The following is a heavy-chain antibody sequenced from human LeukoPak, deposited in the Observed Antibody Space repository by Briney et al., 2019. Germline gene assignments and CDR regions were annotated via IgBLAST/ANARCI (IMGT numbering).Heavy chain of an antibody. D-gene: IGHD3-16*01. V-gene: IGHV4-38-2*01. CDR1: GYSISSGYY. Sequence: SETLSLTCALSGYSISSGYYWGWIRQPPGKGMEWIGSIYHSGSTYYNPSLKSRVTISVDTSKNQFSLKVSSVTAADTATYYCATVAIWDGPLSWGQGTLVTVSS. J-gene: IGHJ5*02. CDR2: IYHSGST. CDR3: ATVAIWDGPLS.